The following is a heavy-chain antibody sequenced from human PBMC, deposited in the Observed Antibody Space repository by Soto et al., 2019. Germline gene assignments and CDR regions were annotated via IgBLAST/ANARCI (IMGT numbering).Heavy chain of an antibody. D-gene: IGHD6-13*01. J-gene: IGHJ6*02. V-gene: IGHV1-69*06. Sequence: SVKVSCKASGGTFSSYAISWVRQAPGQGLEWMGGIIPIFGTANYAQKFQGRVTITADKSMSTAYMELSSLRSEDTAVYYCATGLMYSSSWYAAMDVWGQGTTVTVSS. CDR1: GGTFSSYA. CDR2: IIPIFGTA. CDR3: ATGLMYSSSWYAAMDV.